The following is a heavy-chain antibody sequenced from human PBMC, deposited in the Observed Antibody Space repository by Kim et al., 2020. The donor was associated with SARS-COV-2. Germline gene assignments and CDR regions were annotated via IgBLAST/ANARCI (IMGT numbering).Heavy chain of an antibody. Sequence: ASVKVSCQVSGYTLTELSMHWVRQAPGKGLEWMGGFDPEDGETIYAQKFQGRVTMTEDTSTDTAYMELSSLRSEDTAVYYCATEFMVRGVINYWGQGTLVTVSS. CDR2: FDPEDGET. CDR3: ATEFMVRGVINY. J-gene: IGHJ4*02. CDR1: GYTLTELS. D-gene: IGHD3-10*01. V-gene: IGHV1-24*01.